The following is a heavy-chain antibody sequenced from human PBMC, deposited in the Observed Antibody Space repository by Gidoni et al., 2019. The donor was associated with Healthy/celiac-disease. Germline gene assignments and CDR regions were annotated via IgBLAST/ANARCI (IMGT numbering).Heavy chain of an antibody. CDR2: IGSSSSYI. CDR3: ARDSGQMATTPNFDY. Sequence: EVQLVESGGGLVKPGGSLRLSCAASGFTFSSYSMNWVRQAPGKGLGWVSSIGSSSSYISYADSVKGRFTISRDNAKNSRYLQMNSLRAEDTAVYHCARDSGQMATTPNFDYWGQGTLVTVSS. D-gene: IGHD5-12*01. J-gene: IGHJ4*02. V-gene: IGHV3-21*01. CDR1: GFTFSSYS.